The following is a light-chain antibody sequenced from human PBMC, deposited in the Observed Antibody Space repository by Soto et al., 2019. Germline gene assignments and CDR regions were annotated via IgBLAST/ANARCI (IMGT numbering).Light chain of an antibody. V-gene: IGKV1-5*03. Sequence: DIQMTQSASTLSSSVRDRGTITCLAWQSISRWFAWYQQKPGKVPKLLIYKASGLNSGAPSRFSGRGSGTDFTLTISSLQPEDVATYYCQKHNSAPLTFGGGTKVDIK. J-gene: IGKJ4*01. CDR3: QKHNSAPLT. CDR1: QSISRW. CDR2: KAS.